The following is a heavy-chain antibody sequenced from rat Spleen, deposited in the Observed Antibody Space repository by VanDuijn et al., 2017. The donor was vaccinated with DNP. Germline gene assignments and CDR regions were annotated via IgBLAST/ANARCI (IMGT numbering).Heavy chain of an antibody. V-gene: IGHV2-19*01. D-gene: IGHD1-10*01. CDR1: GFSLTDYS. CDR3: ASGNNFGIAY. J-gene: IGHJ3*01. Sequence: QVQLRESGPGLLQPSQTLSLTCTVSGFSLTDYSVHWVRQPPGEGLEWMGRIRANGITDYNSGLKSRLSISRDTSKSQVFSELNSLQTEDTAIYFCASGNNFGIAYWGQGTLVTVSS. CDR2: IRANGIT.